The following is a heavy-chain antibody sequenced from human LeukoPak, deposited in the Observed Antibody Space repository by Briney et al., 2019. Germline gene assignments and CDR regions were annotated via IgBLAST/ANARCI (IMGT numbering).Heavy chain of an antibody. CDR3: AKAPRFLAWLFYFDY. V-gene: IGHV3-23*01. Sequence: GGSLRLSCAAAGLAFSSDAISWVRRAPGKGLKWGSGMSGSGGSTYYADSVKGRFTISRDNSKNTLYLQMNSLRAEDTAVYYCAKAPRFLAWLFYFDYWRQGTLVTVSS. CDR1: GLAFSSDA. CDR2: MSGSGGST. J-gene: IGHJ4*02. D-gene: IGHD3/OR15-3a*01.